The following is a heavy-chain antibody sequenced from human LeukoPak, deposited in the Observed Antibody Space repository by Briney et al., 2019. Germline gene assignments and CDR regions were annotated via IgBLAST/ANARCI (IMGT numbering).Heavy chain of an antibody. CDR1: GGSISSYY. V-gene: IGHV4-59*01. CDR2: IYYSGST. D-gene: IGHD2-2*01. J-gene: IGHJ4*02. Sequence: PSETLSLTCTVSGGSISSYYWSWIRQPPGKGLEWIGYIYYSGSTNYNPSLKSRVTIPVDTSKNQFSLKLSSVTAADTAVYYCARERRPYCSSTSCYSMFVDYWGQGTLVTVSS. CDR3: ARERRPYCSSTSCYSMFVDY.